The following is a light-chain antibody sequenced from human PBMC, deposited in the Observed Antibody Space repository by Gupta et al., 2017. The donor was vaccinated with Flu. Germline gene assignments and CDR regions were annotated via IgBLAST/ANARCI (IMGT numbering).Light chain of an antibody. CDR3: TSYRSSSPYV. J-gene: IGLJ1*01. CDR1: SSDVGGYNY. Sequence: SITISCTGTSSDVGGYNYVSWYQHHPGKAPKLMIFDVSSRPSGVSNRFSGSTSGNTASLTISGLQAEDEADYYCTSYRSSSPYVFGTGTKVTVL. CDR2: DVS. V-gene: IGLV2-14*03.